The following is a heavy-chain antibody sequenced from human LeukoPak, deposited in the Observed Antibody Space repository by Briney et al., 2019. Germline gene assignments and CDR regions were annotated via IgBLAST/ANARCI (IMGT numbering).Heavy chain of an antibody. D-gene: IGHD2-2*02. CDR1: GFTFSSYA. CDR2: ISGSGGST. J-gene: IGHJ5*02. V-gene: IGHV3-23*01. Sequence: HPGGSLRLSCAASGFTFSSYAMSWVRQAPGKGLEWVSAISGSGGSTYYADSVKGRFTISRDNSKNTLYLQMNSLRAEDTAVYYCAKDGGYCSSTSCYTLPHNWFDPWGQGTPVTVSS. CDR3: AKDGGYCSSTSCYTLPHNWFDP.